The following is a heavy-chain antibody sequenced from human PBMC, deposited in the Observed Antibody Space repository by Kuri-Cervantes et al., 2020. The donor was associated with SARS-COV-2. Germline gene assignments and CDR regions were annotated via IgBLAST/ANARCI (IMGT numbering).Heavy chain of an antibody. CDR2: IYYSGST. J-gene: IGHJ4*02. Sequence: SETLSLTCTVSGGSISSYYWSWIRQPPGKGLEWIGYIYYSGSTNYNPSLKSRVTISVDTSKNQFSLKLSSVTAADTAVYYCAVILWSDWGQGTLVTVSS. V-gene: IGHV4-59*01. CDR1: GGSISSYY. CDR3: AVILWSD. D-gene: IGHD2-21*01.